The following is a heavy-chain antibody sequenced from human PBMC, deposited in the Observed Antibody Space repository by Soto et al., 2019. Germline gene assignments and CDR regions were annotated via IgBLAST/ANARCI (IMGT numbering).Heavy chain of an antibody. J-gene: IGHJ5*02. Sequence: QVQLQESGPGLVKPSQTLSLTCPVSGGSISSNGYYWNWIRQYPGKGLEWIGYIYHSGSTYYNPYLRGRVTISLDTSKNRFSLNLSSVTAADTAMYYCARDGGTAMVLDTWGQGTLVTVSS. D-gene: IGHD5-18*01. CDR3: ARDGGTAMVLDT. V-gene: IGHV4-31*03. CDR2: IYHSGST. CDR1: GGSISSNGYY.